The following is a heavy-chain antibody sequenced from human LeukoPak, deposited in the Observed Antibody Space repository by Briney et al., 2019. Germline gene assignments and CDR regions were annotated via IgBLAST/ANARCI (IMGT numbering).Heavy chain of an antibody. D-gene: IGHD2/OR15-2a*01. CDR2: IDSDGTNR. CDR3: EVIAAGLLEY. J-gene: IGHJ4*02. Sequence: GGSLRLSCAASGFTFSRYSMHWVRQAPGKGLVWVSRIDSDGTNRDYADSVKGRFTISRDNAKNTVYLQMNSLRDEDTAVYYCEVIAAGLLEYWGQGSLVTVSS. CDR1: GFTFSRYS. V-gene: IGHV3-74*01.